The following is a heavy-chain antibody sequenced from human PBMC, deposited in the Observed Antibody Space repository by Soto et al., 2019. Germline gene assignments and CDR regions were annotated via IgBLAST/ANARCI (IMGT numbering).Heavy chain of an antibody. J-gene: IGHJ4*02. Sequence: PGGSLRVSCVASGFTFSSFAMSWVRQAPGKGLEWVSAIGGSGGSTYYADSVKGRFTISRDNSKNMVYLQMNSLRAEDTAVYYCARVRRDSYFDYWGQIPQGTVSS. CDR1: GFTFSSFA. CDR2: IGGSGGST. CDR3: ARVRRDSYFDY. V-gene: IGHV3-23*01. D-gene: IGHD4-4*01.